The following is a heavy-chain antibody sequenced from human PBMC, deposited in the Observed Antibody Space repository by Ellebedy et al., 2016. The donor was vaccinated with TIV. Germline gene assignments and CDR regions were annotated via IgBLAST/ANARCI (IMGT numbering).Heavy chain of an antibody. V-gene: IGHV3-30*03. CDR1: GYTFTGYY. D-gene: IGHD4-17*01. CDR3: APGGTTTVKKGFDY. CDR2: ISNDGRSK. Sequence: SCMASGYTFTGYYMHWVRQTPGKGLEWVAVISNDGRSKKHADSVRGRFTISRDNSKSTLYLQMDSLRADDTAVYYCAPGGTTTVKKGFDYWGQGTLVTVSS. J-gene: IGHJ4*02.